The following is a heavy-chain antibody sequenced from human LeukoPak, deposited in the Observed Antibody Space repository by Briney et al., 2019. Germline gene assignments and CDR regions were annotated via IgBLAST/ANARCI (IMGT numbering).Heavy chain of an antibody. J-gene: IGHJ4*02. Sequence: GGSLRLSCAASGFTFSSYSMNWVRQAPGKGLEWVSSISSSSSYTNYADSVKGRFTISRDNAKNSLYLQMNSLRAEDTAVYYCATPYDILTGYYYWGQGTLVTVSS. V-gene: IGHV3-21*04. CDR2: ISSSSSYT. CDR3: ATPYDILTGYYY. D-gene: IGHD3-9*01. CDR1: GFTFSSYS.